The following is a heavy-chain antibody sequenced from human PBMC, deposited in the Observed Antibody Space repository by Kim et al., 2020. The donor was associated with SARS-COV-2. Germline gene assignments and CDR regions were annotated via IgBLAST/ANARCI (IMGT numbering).Heavy chain of an antibody. J-gene: IGHJ6*02. D-gene: IGHD5-18*01. V-gene: IGHV3-33*01. CDR3: ARESREGYRRTIYYYYYGMDV. Sequence: GGSLRLSCAASGFTFSSYGMHWVRQAPGKGLEWVAVIWYDGSNKYYADSVKGRFTISRDNSKNTLYLQMNSLRAEDTAVYYCARESREGYRRTIYYYYYGMDVWGQGTTVTVSS. CDR1: GFTFSSYG. CDR2: IWYDGSNK.